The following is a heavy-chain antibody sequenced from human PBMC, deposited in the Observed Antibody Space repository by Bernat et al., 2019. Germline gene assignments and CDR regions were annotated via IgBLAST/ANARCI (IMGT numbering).Heavy chain of an antibody. CDR3: TTVYHGVGATRYYYYYGMDV. V-gene: IGHV3-15*07. CDR2: IKSKTDGGTT. D-gene: IGHD1-26*01. CDR1: GFTFSNAW. J-gene: IGHJ6*02. Sequence: EVQLVESGGGLVKPGGSLRLSCAASGFTFSNAWMNWVRQAPGKGLEWVGRIKSKTDGGTTDYAAPVKGRFTISRDDSKNTLYLQMNSLKTEDTAVYYCTTVYHGVGATRYYYYYGMDVWGQGTTVTVSS.